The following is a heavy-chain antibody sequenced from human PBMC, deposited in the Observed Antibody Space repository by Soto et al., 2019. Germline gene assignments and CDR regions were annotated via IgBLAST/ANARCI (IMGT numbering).Heavy chain of an antibody. Sequence: PSETLSLTCAVYGGSFSGYYWSWIRQPPGKGLEWIGEINHSGSTNYNPSLKSRVTISVDTSKNQFSLKLSSVTAADTAVYYCAREELELLDYWGQGTLVTVSS. D-gene: IGHD1-7*01. CDR3: AREELELLDY. J-gene: IGHJ4*02. V-gene: IGHV4-34*01. CDR2: INHSGST. CDR1: GGSFSGYY.